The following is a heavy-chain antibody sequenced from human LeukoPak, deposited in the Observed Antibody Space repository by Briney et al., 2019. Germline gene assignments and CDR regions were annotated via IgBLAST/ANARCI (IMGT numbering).Heavy chain of an antibody. Sequence: SETLSLTCAVYGGSFSGYYWSWIRQPPGKGLEWFGEINHSGSTNDHPSLKSRVTISVDTSKNQFSLKLSSVTATDTAVYYCARGLRTLIAARPSAFDIWGQGTMVTVSS. V-gene: IGHV4-34*01. CDR3: ARGLRTLIAARPSAFDI. D-gene: IGHD6-6*01. J-gene: IGHJ3*02. CDR1: GGSFSGYY. CDR2: INHSGST.